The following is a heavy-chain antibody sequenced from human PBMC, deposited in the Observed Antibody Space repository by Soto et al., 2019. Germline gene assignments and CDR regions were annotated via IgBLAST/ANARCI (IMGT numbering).Heavy chain of an antibody. J-gene: IGHJ4*02. Sequence: QVQLQESGPGLVKPSQTLSLTCTVSGGSISSGGYFWSWIRQPPGKGLEWIGNIFYSGTTYYNPSLKGRVTISVDTSKNQFSLLLSSVTAADTAVYFCARGVLYWGQGTLVTVSS. CDR2: IFYSGTT. CDR1: GGSISSGGYF. CDR3: ARGVLY. D-gene: IGHD1-1*01. V-gene: IGHV4-31*03.